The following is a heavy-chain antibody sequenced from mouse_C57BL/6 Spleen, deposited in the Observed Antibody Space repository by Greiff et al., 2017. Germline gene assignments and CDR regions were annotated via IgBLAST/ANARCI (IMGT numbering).Heavy chain of an antibody. V-gene: IGHV1-15*01. CDR2: IDPETGGT. CDR3: TRIYYGSSQGDFDY. J-gene: IGHJ2*01. D-gene: IGHD1-1*01. CDR1: GYTFTDYE. Sequence: QVQLKESGAELVRPGASVTLSCKASGYTFTDYEMHWVKQTPVHGLEWIGAIDPETGGTAYNQKFKGKAILTADKSSSTAYMELRSLTSEDSAVYYCTRIYYGSSQGDFDYWGQGTTLTVSS.